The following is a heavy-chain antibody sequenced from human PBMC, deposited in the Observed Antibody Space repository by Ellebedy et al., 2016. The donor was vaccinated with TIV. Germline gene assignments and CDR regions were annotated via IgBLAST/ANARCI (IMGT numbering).Heavy chain of an antibody. CDR1: GFTFSSYS. V-gene: IGHV3-21*01. CDR3: ARDIVALDADY. Sequence: GGSLRLXCAASGFTFSSYSMNWVRQAPGKGLEWVSSISSSSSYIYYADSVKGRFTISRDNAKNSLYLQMNSLRAEDTAVYYCARDIVALDADYWGQGTLVTVSS. CDR2: ISSSSSYI. D-gene: IGHD5-12*01. J-gene: IGHJ4*02.